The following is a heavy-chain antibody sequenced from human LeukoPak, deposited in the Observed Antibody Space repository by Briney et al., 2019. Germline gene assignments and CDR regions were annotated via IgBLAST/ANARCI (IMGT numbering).Heavy chain of an antibody. CDR2: ISAYNGNT. V-gene: IGHV1-18*01. J-gene: IGHJ4*02. D-gene: IGHD3-22*01. CDR1: GGTFSSYA. CDR3: ARTDGNVIVVVIHDPFDY. Sequence: GASVKVSCKASGGTFSSYAISWVRQAPGQGLEWMGWISAYNGNTNYAQKLQGRVTMTTDTSTSTAYMELRSLRSDDTAVYYCARTDGNVIVVVIHDPFDYWGQGTLVTVSS.